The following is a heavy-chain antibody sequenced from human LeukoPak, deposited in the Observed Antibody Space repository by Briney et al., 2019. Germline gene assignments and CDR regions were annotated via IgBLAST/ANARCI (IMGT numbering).Heavy chain of an antibody. V-gene: IGHV1-18*01. D-gene: IGHD3-16*01. CDR1: GYMFTSYG. CDR3: ARILITFGGLMFGTFDY. CDR2: ISGYSGDT. J-gene: IGHJ4*02. Sequence: ASVKISCKSSGYMFTSYGVSWLRQAPGQGLEWMGWISGYSGDTKYSKTFQDRITITADAASNTAYMDLRSLRSDDTAVYYCARILITFGGLMFGTFDYWGQGSLGIVSS.